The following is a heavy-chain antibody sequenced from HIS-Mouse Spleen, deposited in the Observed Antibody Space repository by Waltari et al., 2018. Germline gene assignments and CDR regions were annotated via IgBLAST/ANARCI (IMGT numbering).Heavy chain of an antibody. D-gene: IGHD2-15*01. CDR2: INHSGST. J-gene: IGHJ4*02. CDR1: GGSFSGYY. CDR3: ARGRCSGGSCYYFDY. V-gene: IGHV4-34*01. Sequence: QVQLQQWGAGLLKPSETLSLTCAVYGGSFSGYYWRWIRQPPGKGLEWIGEINHSGSTNSTPSLKSRVTISVDTSKNQVSLKRGSGTAASTAVYYCARGRCSGGSCYYFDYWGQGTLVTVSS.